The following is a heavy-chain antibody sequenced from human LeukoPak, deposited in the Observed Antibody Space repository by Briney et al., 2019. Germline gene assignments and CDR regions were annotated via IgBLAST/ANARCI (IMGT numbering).Heavy chain of an antibody. D-gene: IGHD3-22*01. CDR1: GGTFSSYA. J-gene: IGHJ4*02. Sequence: ASVKVSCKASGGTFSSYAISWVRQAPGQGLEWMGGIIPIFGTANYAQKLQGRVTITADESTSTAYMELSSLRSEDTAVYYCARSPAYYYDSSGVYYFDYWGQGTLVTVSS. CDR3: ARSPAYYYDSSGVYYFDY. V-gene: IGHV1-69*01. CDR2: IIPIFGTA.